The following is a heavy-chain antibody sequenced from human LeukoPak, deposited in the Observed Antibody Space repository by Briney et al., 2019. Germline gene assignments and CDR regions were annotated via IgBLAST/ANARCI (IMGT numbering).Heavy chain of an antibody. J-gene: IGHJ3*02. V-gene: IGHV1-69*05. Sequence: SVKVSCKASGGTFSSYAISWVRQAPGQGLEWMGRIIPIFGTANYAQKFQGRVTITTDESTSTAYMELSSLRSEDTAVYYCARFFGYNRDAFDIWGHGTMVTVSS. CDR3: ARFFGYNRDAFDI. D-gene: IGHD5-24*01. CDR2: IIPIFGTA. CDR1: GGTFSSYA.